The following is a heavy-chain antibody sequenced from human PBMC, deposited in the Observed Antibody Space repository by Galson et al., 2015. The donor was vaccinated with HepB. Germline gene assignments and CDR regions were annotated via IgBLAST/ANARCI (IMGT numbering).Heavy chain of an antibody. CDR1: GYTFTSYY. CDR3: ARGKGRGKDGSGRGLFDY. D-gene: IGHD3-10*01. Sequence: SVKVSCKASGYTFTSYYMHWVRRAPGQGLEWMGIINPSGGSTSYAQKFQGRVTMTRDTSTSTVYMELSSLRSEDTAVYYCARGKGRGKDGSGRGLFDYWGQGTLVTVSS. CDR2: INPSGGST. J-gene: IGHJ4*02. V-gene: IGHV1-46*03.